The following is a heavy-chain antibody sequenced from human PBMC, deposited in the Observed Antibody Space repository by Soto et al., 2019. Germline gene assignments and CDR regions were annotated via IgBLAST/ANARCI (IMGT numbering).Heavy chain of an antibody. Sequence: ASVKVSCKASGYTFTSYGISWVRQAPGQGLEWMGWISAYNGNTNYAQKLQGRVTMTTDTSTSTAYMELRSLRSDDTAVDYWARVIRSAYLTYYYYCRDVWGQRTTVTVSS. CDR1: GYTFTSYG. D-gene: IGHD3-3*01. CDR3: ARVIRSAYLTYYYYCRDV. J-gene: IGHJ6*02. CDR2: ISAYNGNT. V-gene: IGHV1-18*04.